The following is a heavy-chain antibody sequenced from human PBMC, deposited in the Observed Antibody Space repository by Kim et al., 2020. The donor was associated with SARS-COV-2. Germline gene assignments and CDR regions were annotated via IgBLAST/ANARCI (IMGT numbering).Heavy chain of an antibody. J-gene: IGHJ4*02. CDR3: VRGYCGTATCYTGGTYFDY. CDR1: GFIFSTYG. D-gene: IGHD2-2*02. CDR2: IWYDGSNN. Sequence: GGSLRLSCAPSGFIFSTYGMHWVRQAPGKGLERVATIWYDGSNNYYPDSVKGRFTVSRDNSKNTLYLQMNSLRAEDTAVYYCVRGYCGTATCYTGGTYFDYWGRGTLVTVSS. V-gene: IGHV3-33*08.